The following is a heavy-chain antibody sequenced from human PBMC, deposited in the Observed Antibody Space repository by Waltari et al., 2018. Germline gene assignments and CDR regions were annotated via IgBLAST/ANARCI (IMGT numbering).Heavy chain of an antibody. D-gene: IGHD3-9*01. Sequence: EVQLVQSGAEIKKSGESLQISCEGSGYDFTTYWIGGVRQMPGNGLEWVGLISPRDAETRYSPPLQGQGTMSVERSTTTASLQWSRLRASDTAMYYCARSQLTGAGYYFDYWGQGTRVTVSS. V-gene: IGHV5-51*03. CDR2: ISPRDAET. J-gene: IGHJ4*02. CDR1: GYDFTTYW. CDR3: ARSQLTGAGYYFDY.